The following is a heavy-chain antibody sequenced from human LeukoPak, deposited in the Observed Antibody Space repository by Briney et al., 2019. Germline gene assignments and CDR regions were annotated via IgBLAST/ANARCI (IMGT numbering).Heavy chain of an antibody. D-gene: IGHD5-18*01. V-gene: IGHV3-23*01. J-gene: IGHJ6*02. CDR1: GFTFSSYS. CDR3: AKDGTYGYSDYYYGMDV. Sequence: NPAGSLRLSCAASGFTFSSYSMNWVRQAPGKGLEWVSAISGSCGSRYYADSVKGRFTISRDDAKNTLDLQMNSLTAEDTAVYYCAKDGTYGYSDYYYGMDVWGRGTTVTVSS. CDR2: ISGSCGSR.